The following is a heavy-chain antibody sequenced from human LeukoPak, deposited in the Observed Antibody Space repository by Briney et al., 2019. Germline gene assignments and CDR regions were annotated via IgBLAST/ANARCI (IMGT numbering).Heavy chain of an antibody. CDR1: GFTFSSYG. J-gene: IGHJ4*02. CDR2: ISYDGSNK. CDR3: AKNKIEISFDY. V-gene: IGHV3-30*18. Sequence: GRSLRLSCAASGFTFSSYGMHWVRQAPGKGLEWVAVISYDGSNKYFADSVKGRFTISRDNSKNTLYLQMNSLRAEDTAVYYCAKNKIEISFDYWGQGTLVTVSS. D-gene: IGHD1/OR15-1a*01.